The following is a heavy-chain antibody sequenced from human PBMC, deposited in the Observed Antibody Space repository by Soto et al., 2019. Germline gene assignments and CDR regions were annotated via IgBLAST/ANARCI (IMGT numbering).Heavy chain of an antibody. CDR2: ISATGETT. D-gene: IGHD1-7*01. Sequence: QVQLVESGGALVKPGGSLRLSCAASGFNFGDIYISWIRQAPGKGLEWVSFISATGETTYYADSVKGRFTISRDNAQKSLELQMNSLRDEDTAIYYCASQLQVSRRKNYFHFWGQGTLVTVSS. J-gene: IGHJ4*02. CDR3: ASQLQVSRRKNYFHF. V-gene: IGHV3-11*01. CDR1: GFNFGDIY.